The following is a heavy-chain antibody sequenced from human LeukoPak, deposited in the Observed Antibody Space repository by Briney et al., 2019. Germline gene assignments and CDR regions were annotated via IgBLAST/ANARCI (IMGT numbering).Heavy chain of an antibody. D-gene: IGHD3-9*01. V-gene: IGHV3-23*01. CDR3: VIWGDYDVLTGYYVPDY. Sequence: GGSLRLSCAASGFTFSNYAMSWVRQAPGKGLEWVSAITGSGTSTYYADSLKGRFTIYRDNSKNTVFLQMNSLSNEDTAIYYCVIWGDYDVLTGYYVPDYWGQGTLVTVSS. CDR2: ITGSGTST. J-gene: IGHJ4*02. CDR1: GFTFSNYA.